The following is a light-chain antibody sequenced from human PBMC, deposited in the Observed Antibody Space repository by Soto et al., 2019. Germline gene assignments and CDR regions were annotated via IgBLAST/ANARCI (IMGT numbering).Light chain of an antibody. CDR1: SSDIGYYNY. CDR2: DVN. V-gene: IGLV2-14*03. Sequence: QSVLTQPASVSGSPGQSITISCTGTSSDIGYYNYVSWYQQHPGKAPQLMIYDVNNRPSGVSRRFSGSKSGNTASLTISGLQAEDEADYYCSSYTTSSSLIFGGGTKVTVL. CDR3: SSYTTSSSLI. J-gene: IGLJ2*01.